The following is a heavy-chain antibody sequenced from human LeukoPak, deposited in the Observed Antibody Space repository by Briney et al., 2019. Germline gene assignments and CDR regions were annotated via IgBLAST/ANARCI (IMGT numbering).Heavy chain of an antibody. Sequence: PGGSLRLSCAASGFTFSSYAMHWVRQAPGKGLEWVAVISYDGSNKYYADSVKGRFTISRDNPKNTLYLQMNSLRAEDTAVYYCARDGDGYNWGYFDYWGQGTLVTVSS. CDR2: ISYDGSNK. CDR1: GFTFSSYA. J-gene: IGHJ4*02. CDR3: ARDGDGYNWGYFDY. D-gene: IGHD5-24*01. V-gene: IGHV3-30-3*01.